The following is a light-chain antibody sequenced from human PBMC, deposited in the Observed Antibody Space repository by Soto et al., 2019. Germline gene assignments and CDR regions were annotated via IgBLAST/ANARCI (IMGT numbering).Light chain of an antibody. CDR2: RDN. Sequence: SYELTQPPSVSVSPGQTASITCSGAKLGDKYTCWYQQKPRQSPVLVISRDNKRPSGIPARFSGSSSGNTATLTIGGTHALYEADYYCQALDSSASYVFGTGTKLTVL. J-gene: IGLJ1*01. CDR1: KLGDKY. CDR3: QALDSSASYV. V-gene: IGLV3-1*01.